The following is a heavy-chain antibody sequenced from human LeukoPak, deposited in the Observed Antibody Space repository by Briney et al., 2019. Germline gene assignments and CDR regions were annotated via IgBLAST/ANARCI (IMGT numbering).Heavy chain of an antibody. V-gene: IGHV4-61*02. CDR1: GGSISSDNYF. CDR2: IYRSGNT. CDR3: ARGREVPGVIPAALEAFDI. J-gene: IGHJ3*02. Sequence: SQTLSLTCTVSGGSISSDNYFWNWIRQPAGKGLEWIELIYRSGNTNYSPSIMSRVTKSVKTTKNQFSRKLRAMTADATAVYYCARGREVPGVIPAALEAFDIWGQGTMVTVSS. D-gene: IGHD2-2*01.